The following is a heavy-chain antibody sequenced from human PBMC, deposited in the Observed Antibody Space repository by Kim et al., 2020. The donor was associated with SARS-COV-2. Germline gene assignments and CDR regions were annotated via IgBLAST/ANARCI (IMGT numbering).Heavy chain of an antibody. V-gene: IGHV4-34*01. J-gene: IGHJ6*02. D-gene: IGHD3-9*01. CDR2: INHSGST. Sequence: SETLSLTCAVYGGSFSGYYWSWIRQPPGKGLEWIGEINHSGSTNYNPSLKSRVTISVDTSKNQFSLKLSSVTAADTAVYYCARGKLRYFDWLPSLYYYYYGMDVWGQGTTVTVSS. CDR3: ARGKLRYFDWLPSLYYYYYGMDV. CDR1: GGSFSGYY.